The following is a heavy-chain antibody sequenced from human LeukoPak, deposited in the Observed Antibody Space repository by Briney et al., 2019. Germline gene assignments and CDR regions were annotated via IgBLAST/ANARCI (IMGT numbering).Heavy chain of an antibody. D-gene: IGHD7-27*01. Sequence: GGSLRLSCAASGYTFSRNAMIWVRQAPGKGLEWVSAISGSGSDTYYADSVKGRFTIFRDNSKNTVYLRMNSLRAEDTAVYYCAKAPWGSRGYFDYWGQGTLVTVSS. V-gene: IGHV3-23*01. J-gene: IGHJ4*02. CDR1: GYTFSRNA. CDR3: AKAPWGSRGYFDY. CDR2: ISGSGSDT.